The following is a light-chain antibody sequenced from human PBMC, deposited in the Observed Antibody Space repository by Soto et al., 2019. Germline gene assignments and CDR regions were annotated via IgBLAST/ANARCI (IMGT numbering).Light chain of an antibody. J-gene: IGKJ4*01. CDR1: QSLSSW. V-gene: IGKV1D-12*01. Sequence: DIQMTQSPSSVCASVGDRVTITCRASQSLSSWLAWYQQKPGEAPKLLIYAASSLQSGVPSRFSGNGSGTDFTLTISSLQPEDFAIYYCQQANSFPLTFGGGTKVEIK. CDR3: QQANSFPLT. CDR2: AAS.